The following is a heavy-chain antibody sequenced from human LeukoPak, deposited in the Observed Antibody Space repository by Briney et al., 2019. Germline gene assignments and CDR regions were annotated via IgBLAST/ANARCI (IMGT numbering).Heavy chain of an antibody. V-gene: IGHV4-34*01. D-gene: IGHD2-15*01. Sequence: SETLSLTCAVYGGSFSGYYWSWIRQPPGKGLEWIGEINHSGSTNYNPSLKSRVTISVDTSKNQFSLKLSSVTAADTAVYYCARGYCSGGGCYHNWFDPWGQGTLVTVSS. J-gene: IGHJ5*02. CDR2: INHSGST. CDR3: ARGYCSGGGCYHNWFDP. CDR1: GGSFSGYY.